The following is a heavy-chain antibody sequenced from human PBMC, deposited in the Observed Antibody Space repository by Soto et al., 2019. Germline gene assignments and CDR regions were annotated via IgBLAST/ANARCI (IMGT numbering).Heavy chain of an antibody. D-gene: IGHD6-13*01. J-gene: IGHJ4*02. V-gene: IGHV3-7*03. CDR3: SRGAKQQLVDY. CDR2: IKQAGSEK. CDR1: GFTFSSYW. Sequence: EVQLVESGGGLVQPGGSLRLACAASGFTFSSYWMSWVRQAPGKGLEWVANIKQAGSEKYYVDSVKGRFTIARDNAKNSLYLQMNSLRAEDPAVYYCSRGAKQQLVDYWCQGTMVTDSS.